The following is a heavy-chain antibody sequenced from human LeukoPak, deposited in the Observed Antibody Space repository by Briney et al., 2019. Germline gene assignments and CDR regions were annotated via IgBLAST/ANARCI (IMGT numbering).Heavy chain of an antibody. CDR2: ISTYNGNT. D-gene: IGHD3-10*01. V-gene: IGHV1-18*01. CDR3: GRALLGGSDIYTPFSY. J-gene: IGHJ4*02. CDR1: GYTFNIYR. Sequence: ASVKVSCKASGYTFNIYRIICVRQAPGQGREWVGWISTYNGNTNYAPNIQDRVTMTTDTSTSTAYMELRSLRSDDTAVYYCGRALLGGSDIYTPFSYWGQGTLVTVSS.